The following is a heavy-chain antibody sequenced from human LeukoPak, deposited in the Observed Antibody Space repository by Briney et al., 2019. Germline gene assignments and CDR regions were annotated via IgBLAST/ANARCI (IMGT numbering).Heavy chain of an antibody. CDR1: GGSISSYY. J-gene: IGHJ5*02. CDR3: ARDVWMIVARGGVNWFDP. Sequence: SETLSLTCTVSGGSISSYYWSWIRQPAGKGLEWIGRIYTSGSTNYNPSPKSRVTMSVDTSKNQFSLKLSSVTAADTAVYYCARDVWMIVARGGVNWFDPWGQGTLVTVSS. D-gene: IGHD3-22*01. CDR2: IYTSGST. V-gene: IGHV4-4*07.